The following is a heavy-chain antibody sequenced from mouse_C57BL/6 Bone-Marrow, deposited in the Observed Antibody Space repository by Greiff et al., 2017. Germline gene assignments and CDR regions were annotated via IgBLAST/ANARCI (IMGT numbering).Heavy chain of an antibody. CDR1: GYTFTNYW. Sequence: QVQLQQPGAELVKPGASVKLSCKASGYTFTNYWMHWVKQRPGQGLEWIGMMHPNGGSPDYNEKFTSEATLSVDNSSRTAYMELSSLTSEDSAVYYCAKSYDYDDYTIDYWGQGTSVTVSS. V-gene: IGHV1-64*01. J-gene: IGHJ4*01. CDR2: MHPNGGSP. D-gene: IGHD2-4*01. CDR3: AKSYDYDDYTIDY.